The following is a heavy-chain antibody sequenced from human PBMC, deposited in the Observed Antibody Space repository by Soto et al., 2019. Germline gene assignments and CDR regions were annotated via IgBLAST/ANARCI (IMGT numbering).Heavy chain of an antibody. CDR1: GFTFSPYG. V-gene: IGHV3-48*01. Sequence: EVQLVESGGGLVQPGGSLRLSCVASGFTFSPYGMNWVRQSPGAGLEWVSYTGSGRNTIYYPESVKGRFTISRDNAKNSRYLQMNSRTAEDTAVYDCARRLRSGWHWDYQGQGPLVTVSP. CDR3: ARRLRSGWHWDY. D-gene: IGHD6-19*01. CDR2: TGSGRNTI. J-gene: IGHJ4*02.